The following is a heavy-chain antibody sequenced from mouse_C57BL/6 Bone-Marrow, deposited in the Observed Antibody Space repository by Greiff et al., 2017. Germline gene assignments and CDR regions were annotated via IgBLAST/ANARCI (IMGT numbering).Heavy chain of an antibody. CDR1: GYTFTSYW. D-gene: IGHD1-1*01. Sequence: QVQLQQPGAELVKPGASVKLSCKASGYTFTSYWMQWVKQRPGQGLEWIGEIDPSDSYTNYNQKFKGKATLTVDTSSSTAYMQLSSLTSEDSAVYYCARYGSSYDFDCWGQGTTLTVSS. CDR3: ARYGSSYDFDC. J-gene: IGHJ2*01. V-gene: IGHV1-50*01. CDR2: IDPSDSYT.